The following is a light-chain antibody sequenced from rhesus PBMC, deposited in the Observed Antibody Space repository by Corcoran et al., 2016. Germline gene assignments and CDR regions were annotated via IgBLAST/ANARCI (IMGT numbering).Light chain of an antibody. V-gene: IGKV2S20*01. CDR3: MQGIDFPPT. J-gene: IGKJ1*01. CDR2: EVS. CDR1: QSLLDSEDGNTS. Sequence: DVVMTQTPLSLPVTPGEPASISCRSSQSLLDSEDGNTSLDWYLQRPGQSPQPLFYEVSNRASGVPDRLSGRGSETDFTWKISRVEAEDVGVYYCMQGIDFPPTFGQGTKVEIK.